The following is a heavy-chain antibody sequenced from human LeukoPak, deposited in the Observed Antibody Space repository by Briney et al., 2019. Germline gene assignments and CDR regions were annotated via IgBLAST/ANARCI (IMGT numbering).Heavy chain of an antibody. CDR1: GYSFTSYW. CDR3: ARHLKGFFYYYYMDV. J-gene: IGHJ6*03. CDR2: IYPGDSDT. V-gene: IGHV5-51*01. Sequence: GESLKISCKGSGYSFTSYWIGWVRQMPGKGLEWMGIIYPGDSDTKYSPSFQGQVTISVDKSISTAYLQWSSLKASDTAMYYCARHLKGFFYYYYMDVWGKGTTVTISS.